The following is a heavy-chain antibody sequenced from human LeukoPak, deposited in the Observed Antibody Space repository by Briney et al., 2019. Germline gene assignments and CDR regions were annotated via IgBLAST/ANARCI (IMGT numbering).Heavy chain of an antibody. V-gene: IGHV1-18*01. CDR2: ISAYNGNT. Sequence: ASVKVSCKASGYTFTSYGISWVRQAPGQGLEWMGWISAYNGNTNYAQKLQGRVTMTTDTSTSTAYMELRSLRSDDTAVYYCARVPGYCSSTSCYFHSSYYYYYYMDVWGKGTTVTVSS. D-gene: IGHD2-2*01. CDR1: GYTFTSYG. J-gene: IGHJ6*03. CDR3: ARVPGYCSSTSCYFHSSYYYYYYMDV.